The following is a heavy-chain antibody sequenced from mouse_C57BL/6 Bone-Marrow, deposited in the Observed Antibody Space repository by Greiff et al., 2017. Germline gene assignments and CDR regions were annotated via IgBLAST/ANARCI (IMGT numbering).Heavy chain of an antibody. Sequence: EVQLQESGAELVRPGASVKLSCTASGFNIKDDYIHWVKQRPEQGLEWIGWIDPEIGDTEYASKFQGKATITSDKSSNTAYLQLSSLTSEDTDVYYCSSFDGNYFDFWGQGTPLTVAS. V-gene: IGHV14-4*01. CDR3: SSFDGNYFDF. CDR2: IDPEIGDT. D-gene: IGHD2-3*01. CDR1: GFNIKDDY. J-gene: IGHJ2*01.